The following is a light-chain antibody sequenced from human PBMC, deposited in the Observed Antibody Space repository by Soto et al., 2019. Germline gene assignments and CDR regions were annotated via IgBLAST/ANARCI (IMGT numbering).Light chain of an antibody. CDR3: QHRSNWPLT. J-gene: IGKJ1*01. V-gene: IGKV3-11*01. Sequence: EIVLTQYPATLSLSPGERATLSCRASQSVSSYLAWCQQKPGQAPRLLIYDAANRATGIPARFSGSGSGTDFTLTISSLEPEDFSVYYCQHRSNWPLTFAQGTKLEIK. CDR1: QSVSSY. CDR2: DAA.